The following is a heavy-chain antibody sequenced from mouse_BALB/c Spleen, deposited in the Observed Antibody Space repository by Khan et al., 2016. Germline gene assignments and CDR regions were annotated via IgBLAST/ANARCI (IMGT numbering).Heavy chain of an antibody. V-gene: IGHV1-9*01. Sequence: QVQLQQPGAELMKPGASVKISCKATGYTFNNYWIEWVKQRPGHGLEWIGDILPGSGNSNYNENLKGKATFTADTSSNTAYMQLSSLTSEDSAVYSCARAWYSMDYWGQGTSVTVSA. CDR3: ARAWYSMDY. CDR2: ILPGSGNS. J-gene: IGHJ4*01. CDR1: GYTFNNYW.